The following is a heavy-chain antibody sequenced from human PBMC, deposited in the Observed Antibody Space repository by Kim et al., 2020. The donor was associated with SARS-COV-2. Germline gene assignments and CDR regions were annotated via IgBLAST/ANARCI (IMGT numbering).Heavy chain of an antibody. D-gene: IGHD3-10*02. V-gene: IGHV3-23*01. Sequence: GGSLRLSCAASGITFSGYGMSWVRLAPGKGLEWVSTISREGGLTSYTDSVKGRFTISRDTSENTLYLQMNSLRAEDTAVYYCAGGVVRGPRWVAFDIWGQGTMVTVSS. CDR2: ISREGGLT. CDR1: GITFSGYG. CDR3: AGGVVRGPRWVAFDI. J-gene: IGHJ3*02.